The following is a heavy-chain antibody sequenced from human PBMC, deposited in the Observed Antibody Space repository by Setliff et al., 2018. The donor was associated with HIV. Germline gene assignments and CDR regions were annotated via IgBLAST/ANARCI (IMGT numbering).Heavy chain of an antibody. CDR1: GFTFSDYW. CDR2: IKQDGSEK. CDR3: ARGRFGVVTPFDN. D-gene: IGHD3-3*01. V-gene: IGHV3-7*03. Sequence: GGSLRLSCAASGFTFSDYWMTWVRQAPGKGLEWVANIKQDGSEKYCVDSVKGRFTISRDNAKNSLYLQMNSLGAEDTAVYYCARGRFGVVTPFDNWGQGALVTVSS. J-gene: IGHJ4*02.